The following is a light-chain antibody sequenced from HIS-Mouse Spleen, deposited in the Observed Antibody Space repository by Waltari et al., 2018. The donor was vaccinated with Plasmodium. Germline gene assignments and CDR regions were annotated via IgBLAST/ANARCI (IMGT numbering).Light chain of an antibody. CDR1: SSDVGNYNL. J-gene: IGLJ2*01. CDR3: CSYAGSRMV. V-gene: IGLV2-23*01. Sequence: QSALTQPASVSGSPGQSITISCTGTSSDVGNYNLVSWYQKHPGKAPKLMIYEGSKRPSVGSNRFTGYKSGNTASLTISGLQADDEADYYCCSYAGSRMVFGGGTKLTVL. CDR2: EGS.